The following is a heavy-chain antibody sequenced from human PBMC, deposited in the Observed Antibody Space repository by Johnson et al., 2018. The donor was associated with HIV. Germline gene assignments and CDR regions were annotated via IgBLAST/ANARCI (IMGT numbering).Heavy chain of an antibody. CDR1: EFTFSNYA. CDR2: VPDDGDNK. V-gene: IGHV3-30*14. J-gene: IGHJ3*02. Sequence: QVQLVESGGGVVQPGRSLRLSCAASEFTFSNYAMHWVRQAPGKGLEWVAVVPDDGDNKYYADSVKGRFTISRDNSKNTLYLQMNNLRAEDPAVYYCARDSASAYYDSSAKGGAFDIWGQGTMVTVSS. D-gene: IGHD3-22*01. CDR3: ARDSASAYYDSSAKGGAFDI.